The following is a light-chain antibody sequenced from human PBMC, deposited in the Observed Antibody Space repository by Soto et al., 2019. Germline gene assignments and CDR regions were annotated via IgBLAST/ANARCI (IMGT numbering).Light chain of an antibody. V-gene: IGLV2-14*01. J-gene: IGLJ1*01. CDR2: EVS. CDR1: SSDVGGNKY. CDR3: TSYTTSSTYV. Sequence: ALTQPASVSGSPGQSITISCTGTSSDVGGNKYVSWYQQYPGKAPKLMIFEVSKRPSGVSNRFSGSKSGKTASLTISGLQTADEADYYCTSYTTSSTYVFGNGKKVIV.